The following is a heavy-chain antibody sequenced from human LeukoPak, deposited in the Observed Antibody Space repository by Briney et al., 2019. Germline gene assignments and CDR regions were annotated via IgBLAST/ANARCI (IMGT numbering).Heavy chain of an antibody. J-gene: IGHJ4*02. Sequence: SETLSLTCTVSGGSISSGGNYWSWIRQHPGKGLEWIGYIYYSGSTYYSPSLKSRLTISVDTSKKQFSLKLSSVTAADTAVYYCARGDGYNVDYWGQGTLVTVSS. CDR2: IYYSGST. CDR3: ARGDGYNVDY. D-gene: IGHD5-24*01. V-gene: IGHV4-31*03. CDR1: GGSISSGGNY.